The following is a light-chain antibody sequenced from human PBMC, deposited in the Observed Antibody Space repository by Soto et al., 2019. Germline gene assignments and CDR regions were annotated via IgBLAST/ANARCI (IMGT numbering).Light chain of an antibody. V-gene: IGLV2-11*01. CDR1: SSDVGGYNY. J-gene: IGLJ3*02. Sequence: QSALTQPPSASGSPGQSVTISCTGTSSDVGGYNYVSWYQQNPGKAPKLILYDVIKRPSGVPDRFSGSKSGNTASLTISGLQTEDEADYHCSSYAGSHTYAVFGGGTKVTVL. CDR2: DVI. CDR3: SSYAGSHTYAV.